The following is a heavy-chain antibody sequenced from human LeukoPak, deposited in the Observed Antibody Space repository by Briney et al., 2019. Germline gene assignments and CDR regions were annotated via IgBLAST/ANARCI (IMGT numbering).Heavy chain of an antibody. CDR1: GFTFSRDW. Sequence: GGSQRLSCVASGFTFSRDWMSWVRQAPGKGLEWVASVKQDGIETQYVDSVKGRFTISRDNAKNSVYLQMNSLRVEDTAVYYCARDGTGFDYWGQGTLVTVSS. CDR3: ARDGTGFDY. J-gene: IGHJ4*02. CDR2: VKQDGIET. V-gene: IGHV3-7*01. D-gene: IGHD2-8*02.